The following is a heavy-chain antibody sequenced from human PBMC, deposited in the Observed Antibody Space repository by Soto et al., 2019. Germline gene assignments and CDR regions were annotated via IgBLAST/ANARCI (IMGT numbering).Heavy chain of an antibody. CDR1: GGSITPYY. Sequence: QVQLQESGPGLVKPSDTLSLTCSVSGGSITPYYWSWIRQPPGEGLEWIGYVSYSGNTDNIPSLNRRVSISVDTSKTEFSLKLNSLAAADAAIYFCARQQYTVVTAFDVWGQGTMVAVSS. D-gene: IGHD2-15*01. CDR2: VSYSGNT. J-gene: IGHJ3*01. CDR3: ARQQYTVVTAFDV. V-gene: IGHV4-59*07.